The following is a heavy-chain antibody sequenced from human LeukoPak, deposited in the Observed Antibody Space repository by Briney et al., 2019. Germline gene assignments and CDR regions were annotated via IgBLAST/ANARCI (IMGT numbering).Heavy chain of an antibody. CDR2: ISSDGTST. V-gene: IGHV3-74*01. CDR1: GFTFSSYW. Sequence: GGSLRLSCAPSGFTFSSYWMHWVRQAPGKGLVWVSRISSDGTSTSYADSVKGRFTISRDNAKNTLYLQINSLRAEDTAVYYCASVHYGDYGDYWGQGTLVTGSS. J-gene: IGHJ4*02. CDR3: ASVHYGDYGDY. D-gene: IGHD4-17*01.